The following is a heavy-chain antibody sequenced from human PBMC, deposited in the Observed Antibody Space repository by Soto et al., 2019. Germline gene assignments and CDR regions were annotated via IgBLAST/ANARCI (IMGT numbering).Heavy chain of an antibody. CDR3: ARVPRRNYGDYVGY. V-gene: IGHV3-33*01. Sequence: HPGGSLRLSCAASGFTFSSYGMHWVRQAPGKGLEWVAVIWYDGSNKYYADSVKGRFTISRDNSKNTLYLQMNSLRAEDTAVYYCARVPRRNYGDYVGYWGQGTLVTVSS. D-gene: IGHD4-17*01. CDR1: GFTFSSYG. J-gene: IGHJ4*02. CDR2: IWYDGSNK.